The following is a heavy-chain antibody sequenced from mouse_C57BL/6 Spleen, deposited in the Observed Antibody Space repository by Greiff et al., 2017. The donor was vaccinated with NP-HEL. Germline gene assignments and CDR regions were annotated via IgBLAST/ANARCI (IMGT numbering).Heavy chain of an antibody. CDR3: ARDGSSYLDY. D-gene: IGHD1-1*01. J-gene: IGHJ2*01. Sequence: VQLQQSGPELVKPGASVKISCKASGYAFSSSWMNWVKQRPGKGLEWIGRIYPGDGDTNYNGKFKGKATLTVDNSSSTAKMQLSSLTSEDSAVYFCARDGSSYLDYWGQGTTLTVSS. CDR2: IYPGDGDT. CDR1: GYAFSSSW. V-gene: IGHV1-82*01.